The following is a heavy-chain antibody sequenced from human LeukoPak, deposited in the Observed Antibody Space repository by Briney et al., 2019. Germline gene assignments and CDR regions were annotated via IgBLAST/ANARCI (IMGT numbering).Heavy chain of an antibody. CDR3: ARSTDYDSSGYYYPTYYYFDY. CDR1: GGSISSSSYY. V-gene: IGHV4-39*01. J-gene: IGHJ4*02. D-gene: IGHD3-22*01. Sequence: SETLSLTCTVSGGSISSSSYYWGWIRQPPGKGLEWIRIIYYSGSTYYNPSLKSRVTISVDTSKNHFSLKLSSVTAADTAVYYCARSTDYDSSGYYYPTYYYFDYWGQGTLVTVSS. CDR2: IYYSGST.